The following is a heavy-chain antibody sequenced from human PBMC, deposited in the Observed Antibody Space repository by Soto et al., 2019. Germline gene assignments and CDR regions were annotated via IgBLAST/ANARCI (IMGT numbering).Heavy chain of an antibody. CDR2: IRGSDGTT. CDR1: ECSFSTFD. CDR3: AKGAWLDL. D-gene: IGHD5-12*01. J-gene: IGHJ4*02. Sequence: GVLRLSCEASECSFSTFDMSWVRQAPGKGLQCVSFIRGSDGTTYYADSVRGRFTISRDNSRNTLYLQMNSLRADDTALYYCAKGAWLDLWGRGTLVTVS. V-gene: IGHV3-23*01.